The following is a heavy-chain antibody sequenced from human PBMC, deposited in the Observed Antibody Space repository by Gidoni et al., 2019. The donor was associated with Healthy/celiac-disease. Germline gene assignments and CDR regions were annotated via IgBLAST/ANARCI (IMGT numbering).Heavy chain of an antibody. CDR1: GGSSGRGSHY. D-gene: IGHD6-19*01. J-gene: IGHJ3*02. CDR2: LYTSGST. V-gene: IGHV4-61*02. Sequence: QVQLQESGPGLVKPAQTLSVTGTGLGGSSGRGSHYWSWIRQPAGKGLEWIGRLYTSGSTNYNHALTVRVTISVDTSKNQFSLKLSTVTAADTAVYYCARERHSSGWLDAFDIWGQGTMVTVSS. CDR3: ARERHSSGWLDAFDI.